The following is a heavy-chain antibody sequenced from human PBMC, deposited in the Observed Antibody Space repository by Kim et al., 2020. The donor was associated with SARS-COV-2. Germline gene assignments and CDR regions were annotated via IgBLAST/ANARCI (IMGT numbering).Heavy chain of an antibody. Sequence: GGSLRLSCAASGFNFSDYYMSWIRQAPGKGLELVAYISSSGSYINHADSVEGRFTISRDNAKNSLYLQMNSLRDEDTAIYYCARERPPAVDNYYFGLDVWGPGTTVTVSS. CDR1: GFNFSDYY. J-gene: IGHJ6*02. D-gene: IGHD5-12*01. V-gene: IGHV3-11*05. CDR3: ARERPPAVDNYYFGLDV. CDR2: ISSSGSYI.